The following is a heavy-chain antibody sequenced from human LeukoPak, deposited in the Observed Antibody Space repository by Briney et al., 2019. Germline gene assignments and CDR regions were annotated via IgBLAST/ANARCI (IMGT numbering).Heavy chain of an antibody. Sequence: GGSLTLFCGASGFTVNNNHMVWVRQAPGKGLEWVSYISSSSSTIYYADSVKGRFTISRDNAKNSLYLQMNSLRDEDTAVYYCAREDCSGGSCYGDYWGQGTLVTVSS. D-gene: IGHD2-15*01. J-gene: IGHJ4*02. CDR1: GFTVNNNH. CDR2: ISSSSSTI. V-gene: IGHV3-48*02. CDR3: AREDCSGGSCYGDY.